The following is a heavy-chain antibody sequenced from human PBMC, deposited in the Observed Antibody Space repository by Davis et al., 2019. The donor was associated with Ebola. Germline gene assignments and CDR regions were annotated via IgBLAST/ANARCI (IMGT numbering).Heavy chain of an antibody. CDR1: GFTFSSYA. V-gene: IGHV3-23*01. CDR3: AKTSRYSSPDNWFDP. J-gene: IGHJ5*02. D-gene: IGHD6-13*01. CDR2: ISGSGGST. Sequence: GESLKISCAASGFTFSSYAMSWVRQAPGKGLEWVSAISGSGGSTYYADSVKGRFTTSRDNSKNTLYLQMNSLRAEDTAVYYCAKTSRYSSPDNWFDPWGQGTLVTVSS.